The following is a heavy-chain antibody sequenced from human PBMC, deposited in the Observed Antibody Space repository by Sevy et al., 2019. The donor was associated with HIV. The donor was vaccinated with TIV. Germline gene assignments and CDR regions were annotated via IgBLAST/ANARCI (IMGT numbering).Heavy chain of an antibody. CDR3: AKGDEPATDYGDYVPNAFDI. J-gene: IGHJ3*02. CDR2: ISGPGGTT. V-gene: IGHV3-23*01. Sequence: GGSLRLSCAASGFTFTSYAMSWVRQAPGKGLEWVSSISGPGGTTYYADSVKGWFTISRDNSKNTLYLQMNSLRADDSAVYYCAKGDEPATDYGDYVPNAFDIWGQGTMVTVSS. CDR1: GFTFTSYA. D-gene: IGHD4-17*01.